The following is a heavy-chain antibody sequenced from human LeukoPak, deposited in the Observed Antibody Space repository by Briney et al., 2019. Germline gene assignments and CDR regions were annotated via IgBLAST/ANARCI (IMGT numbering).Heavy chain of an antibody. CDR1: GGSFSDYY. Sequence: PSETLSLTCAVSGGSFSDYYWSWIRQPPGKGLEWIGEINHSGSTNYKPSLKSRVTISLDTSKSQFSLKLSSVTAVDTAVYYCATLRTIKPGVKDAFDIWGQGTLVTVSS. J-gene: IGHJ3*02. D-gene: IGHD4/OR15-4a*01. CDR3: ATLRTIKPGVKDAFDI. CDR2: INHSGST. V-gene: IGHV4-34*01.